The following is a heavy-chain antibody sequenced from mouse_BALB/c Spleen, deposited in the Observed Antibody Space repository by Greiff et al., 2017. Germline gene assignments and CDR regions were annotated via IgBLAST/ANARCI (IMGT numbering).Heavy chain of an antibody. J-gene: IGHJ2*01. Sequence: EVKLQESGGGLVQPGGSRKLSCAASGFTFSSFGMHWVRQAPEKGLEWVAYISSGSSTIYYADTVKGRFTISRDNPKNTLFLQMTSLRTEDTAMYYCATGRDYWGQGTTLTVSS. D-gene: IGHD4-1*01. V-gene: IGHV5-17*02. CDR3: ATGRDY. CDR1: GFTFSSFG. CDR2: ISSGSSTI.